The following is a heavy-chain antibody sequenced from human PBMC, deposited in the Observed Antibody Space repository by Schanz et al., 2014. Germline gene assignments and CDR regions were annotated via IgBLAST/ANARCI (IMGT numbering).Heavy chain of an antibody. V-gene: IGHV3-48*01. Sequence: EVQLLESGGGLVQPGGSLRLSCTASGFTFSDYWMSWVRQAPGKGPEWVSYIRSSSTPIYYADSVKGRFTISRDNAKNSLYLQMNSLRVEDTAVYFCVSQTGSPNYWGQGTLVTVSS. D-gene: IGHD6-13*01. CDR2: IRSSSTPI. CDR1: GFTFSDYW. CDR3: VSQTGSPNY. J-gene: IGHJ4*02.